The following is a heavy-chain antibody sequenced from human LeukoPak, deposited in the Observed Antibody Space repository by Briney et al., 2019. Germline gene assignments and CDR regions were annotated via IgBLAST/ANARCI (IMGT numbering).Heavy chain of an antibody. V-gene: IGHV3-23*01. J-gene: IGHJ4*02. CDR2: ISAGGGDT. Sequence: GGSLRLSCAVSGLTFSNYAMTWVRQAPGKGLEWVSAISAGGGDTYYTDSVKGRFTISRDNSKNTLYLQMNSLRAEDTALYCCAKDRPNSGWFFDYWGQGTLVTVSS. CDR3: AKDRPNSGWFFDY. CDR1: GLTFSNYA. D-gene: IGHD6-19*01.